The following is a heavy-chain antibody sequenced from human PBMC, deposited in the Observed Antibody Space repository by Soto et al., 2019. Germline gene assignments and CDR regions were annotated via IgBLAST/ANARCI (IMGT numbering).Heavy chain of an antibody. CDR3: ANRFHAYSFGND. CDR1: GGSLTGYY. CDR2: IFESGVT. D-gene: IGHD5-18*01. Sequence: HVQLQQWGAGLLRPSGTLSLKCNVSGGSLTGYYWAWIRQPPGHGRECIGEIFESGVTYYNPSLTPPAAMSIATSKIPFSLMLTSVTAADTGVYYRANRFHAYSFGNDWGLGFVVTVSS. V-gene: IGHV4-34*02. J-gene: IGHJ1*01.